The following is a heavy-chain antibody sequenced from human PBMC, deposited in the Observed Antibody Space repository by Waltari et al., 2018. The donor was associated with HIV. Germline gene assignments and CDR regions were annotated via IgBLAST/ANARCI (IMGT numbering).Heavy chain of an antibody. CDR3: ARGLSGATTLSDY. Sequence: QAPLVQSGAEVKKSGASVKVSCKASGYTFTNHDINWVRQATGQGLEWMGWINPNSGNTGYAQKFQGRVTMTRNTSISTAYMELSSLNSEDTAVYYCARGLSGATTLSDYWGQGTLVTVSS. V-gene: IGHV1-8*01. J-gene: IGHJ4*02. CDR1: GYTFTNHD. CDR2: INPNSGNT. D-gene: IGHD1-26*01.